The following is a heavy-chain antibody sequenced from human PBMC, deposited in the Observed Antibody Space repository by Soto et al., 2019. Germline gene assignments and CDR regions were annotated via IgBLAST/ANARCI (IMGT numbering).Heavy chain of an antibody. Sequence: SETLSLTCTVSGGSVSSGSYHWGWIRQPPGKGLEWIGYIYHSGSTNYNPSLKSRVTISVDTSKNQFSLSLTSVTAADTAVYYCARLSAAWFDPWGQGTLVTVSS. CDR3: ARLSAAWFDP. CDR2: IYHSGST. D-gene: IGHD6-19*01. J-gene: IGHJ5*02. V-gene: IGHV4-61*01. CDR1: GGSVSSGSYH.